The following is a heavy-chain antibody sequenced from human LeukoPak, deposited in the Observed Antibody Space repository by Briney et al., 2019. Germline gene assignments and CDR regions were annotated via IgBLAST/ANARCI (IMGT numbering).Heavy chain of an antibody. CDR1: GASISSDDYY. V-gene: IGHV4-30-2*01. J-gene: IGHJ4*02. CDR3: ANLSGEATDS. D-gene: IGHD3-9*01. CDR2: ISQSEST. Sequence: SEALSLTCTVSGASISSDDYYWTWIRQPPGKGLEWIGYISQSESTCYNPSLKSRVTISVGRSKSQFSLKVTSVTAADTAVYYCANLSGEATDSWGQGSLVTVSS.